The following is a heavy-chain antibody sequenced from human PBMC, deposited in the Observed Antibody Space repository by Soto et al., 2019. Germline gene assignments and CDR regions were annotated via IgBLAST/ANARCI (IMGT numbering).Heavy chain of an antibody. CDR3: ATTNPIDYGDYDGDYYYYYGMDV. D-gene: IGHD4-17*01. Sequence: ASVKVSCEVSGYTLTELSMHWVRQAPGKGLEWIGGFDPEDGETIYAQKFQGRVTMTEDTSTDTAYMELSSLRSEDTAVYYCATTNPIDYGDYDGDYYYYYGMDVWGQGTPVTVYS. CDR1: GYTLTELS. J-gene: IGHJ6*02. CDR2: FDPEDGET. V-gene: IGHV1-24*01.